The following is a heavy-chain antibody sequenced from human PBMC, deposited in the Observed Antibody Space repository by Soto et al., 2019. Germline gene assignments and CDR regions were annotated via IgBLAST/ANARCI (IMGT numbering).Heavy chain of an antibody. D-gene: IGHD1-26*01. J-gene: IGHJ4*02. CDR2: FDPEDGET. Sequence: ASVKVSCKVSGYTLTELSMHWVRQAPGKGLEWMGGFDPEDGETIYAQKFQGRVTMTRDTSISTAYMEPRSLRSDDTAVYYCARGNSGSYTPLFDYWGQGTLVTVSS. CDR1: GYTLTELS. V-gene: IGHV1-24*01. CDR3: ARGNSGSYTPLFDY.